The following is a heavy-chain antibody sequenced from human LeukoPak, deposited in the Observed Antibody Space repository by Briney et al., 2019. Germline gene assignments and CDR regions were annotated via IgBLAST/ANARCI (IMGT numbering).Heavy chain of an antibody. CDR2: INWNGGST. CDR3: ARDLIVATTTGGAYYFDH. Sequence: PGGSLPLSCAASRFTLDYHGMGRVGPAQGTGLERVSGINWNGGSTGYPGSVKGRFLHSRHHDKNSLYLQMNSLRAEDTALYYCARDLIVATTTGGAYYFDHWGQGTLVTVSS. V-gene: IGHV3-20*04. D-gene: IGHD5-12*01. CDR1: RFTLDYHG. J-gene: IGHJ4*02.